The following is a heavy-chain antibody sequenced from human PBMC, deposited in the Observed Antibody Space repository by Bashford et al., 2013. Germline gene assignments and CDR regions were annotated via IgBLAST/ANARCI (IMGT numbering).Heavy chain of an antibody. CDR1: GGSINNGAYY. CDR3: ARGDGYSDYVDYFDY. V-gene: IGHV4-30-4*01. Sequence: SETLSLTCAVSGGSINNGAYYWSWIRQPPGKGLEWIGYIHYSGTTYYKPSLESRVSMSLDTSKNQFSLTLTSVIAADTAVYYCARGDGYSDYVDYFDYWGRAPWSPSPQ. J-gene: IGHJ4*02. D-gene: IGHD5-12*01. CDR2: IHYSGTT.